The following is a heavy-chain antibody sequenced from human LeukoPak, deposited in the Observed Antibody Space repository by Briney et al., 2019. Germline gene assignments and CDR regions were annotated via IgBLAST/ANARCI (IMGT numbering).Heavy chain of an antibody. V-gene: IGHV3-21*01. D-gene: IGHD3-22*01. CDR1: GFTFSSYS. J-gene: IGHJ4*02. Sequence: GGSLRLSCAASGFTFSSYSMNWVRQAPGKGLEWVPSISSSSSYIYYADSVKGRFTISRDNAKNSLYLEMNSLRAEDTAVYYCLRENHDSGWSFDYWGQGTLVTVSS. CDR3: LRENHDSGWSFDY. CDR2: ISSSSSYI.